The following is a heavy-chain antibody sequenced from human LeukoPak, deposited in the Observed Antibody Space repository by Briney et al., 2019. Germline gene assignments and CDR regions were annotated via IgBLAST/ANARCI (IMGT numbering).Heavy chain of an antibody. V-gene: IGHV3-73*01. CDR2: IRSKANSYAT. D-gene: IGHD3-22*01. Sequence: GGSLRLSCAASGFTFSGSAMHWVRQASGKGLEWVGRIRSKANSYATAYAASVKGRLTISRDDSKNTAYLQMNSLKTEDTAVYYCTGFTTYYYDSSGYYASWHAFDIWGQGTMVTASS. J-gene: IGHJ3*02. CDR3: TGFTTYYYDSSGYYASWHAFDI. CDR1: GFTFSGSA.